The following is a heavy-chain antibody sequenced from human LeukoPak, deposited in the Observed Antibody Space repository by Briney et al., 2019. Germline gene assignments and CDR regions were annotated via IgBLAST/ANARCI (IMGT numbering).Heavy chain of an antibody. CDR1: GFRFSGIG. D-gene: IGHD6-6*01. J-gene: IGHJ4*02. CDR3: AKDLWYTSSSEEY. Sequence: GGSLRLSCAASGFRFSGIGMHWVRQAPGKGLDWVAYIRNDGGNKQYADSVKGRFSISRDNSKNTLSLEMNSLRAEDTAVYYCAKDLWYTSSSEEYWGQGTLVTVSS. CDR2: IRNDGGNK. V-gene: IGHV3-30*02.